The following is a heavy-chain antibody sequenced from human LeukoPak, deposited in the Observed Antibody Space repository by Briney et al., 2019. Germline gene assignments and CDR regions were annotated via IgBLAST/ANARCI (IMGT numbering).Heavy chain of an antibody. CDR2: ISGSGGST. CDR1: GFTFSSYA. J-gene: IGHJ5*02. D-gene: IGHD5-18*01. V-gene: IGHV3-23*01. CDR3: AKARRIQLWLS. Sequence: PGGSLRLSCAASGFTFSSYAMSWVRQAPGNGLEWVSGISGSGGSTYYADSVKGRFTISRDNSKNTLYLQMISLRAEDTAVYYCAKARRIQLWLSWGQGTLVTVSS.